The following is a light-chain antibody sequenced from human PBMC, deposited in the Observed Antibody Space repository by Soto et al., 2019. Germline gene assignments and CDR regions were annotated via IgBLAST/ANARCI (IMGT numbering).Light chain of an antibody. J-gene: IGKJ1*01. CDR3: QQYNNWLRT. CDR1: PSVSSN. CDR2: GAS. Sequence: EIVMTQSPATLSVSPGERATLSCRASPSVSSNLAWYQQKPGQAPRLLIYGASTRATGIPARFSGSGSGTEFTLTIRSLQSEDFAVYYCQQYNNWLRTFGQGTKVEIK. V-gene: IGKV3-15*01.